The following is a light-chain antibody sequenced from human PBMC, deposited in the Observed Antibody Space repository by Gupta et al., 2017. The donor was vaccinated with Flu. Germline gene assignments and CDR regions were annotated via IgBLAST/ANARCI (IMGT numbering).Light chain of an antibody. CDR2: GAS. V-gene: IGKV3-15*01. J-gene: IGKJ2*01. CDR1: QSLGGN. Sequence: SPATLSVSLGERATISCRASQSLGGNVAWYQQRPGQAPRLVMYGASLRATGVPARFSGSGSGTEFTLTISSLESDDFAIYYCQQYNNWHLFGEGTKLEI. CDR3: QQYNNWHL.